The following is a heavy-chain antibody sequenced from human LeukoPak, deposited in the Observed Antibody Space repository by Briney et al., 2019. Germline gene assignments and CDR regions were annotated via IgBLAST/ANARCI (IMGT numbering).Heavy chain of an antibody. CDR2: FGGDGYTT. Sequence: GGSLRLSCAASGFTFNNYAMSWVRQAQGKGLEWVSVFGGDGYTTFYADSVKGRFTITRDNSKNTLYLQMNNLRAEDTAVYYCASPVGATTVRAFDIWGQGTMVTVSS. V-gene: IGHV3-23*01. J-gene: IGHJ3*02. D-gene: IGHD1-26*01. CDR1: GFTFNNYA. CDR3: ASPVGATTVRAFDI.